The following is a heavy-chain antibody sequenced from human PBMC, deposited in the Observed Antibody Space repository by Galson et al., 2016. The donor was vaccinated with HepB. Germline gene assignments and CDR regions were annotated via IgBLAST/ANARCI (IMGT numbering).Heavy chain of an antibody. D-gene: IGHD2-21*01. J-gene: IGHJ3*02. CDR1: DFIVSDSY. V-gene: IGHV3-53*01. CDR3: ARGPRGFLWWSSTFDI. CDR2: IDTDAST. Sequence: SLRLSCAASDFIVSDSYMTWVRQAPGKGLEWVSLIDTDASTYYADSAKGRFTISRDKSENTLYLQMTSLRADDTGVYYCARGPRGFLWWSSTFDIWGRGTVVTVSS.